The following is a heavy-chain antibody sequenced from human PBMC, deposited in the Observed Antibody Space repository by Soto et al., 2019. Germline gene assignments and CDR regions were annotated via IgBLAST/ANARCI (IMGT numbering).Heavy chain of an antibody. J-gene: IGHJ4*01. Sequence: GGSLRLSCATSGFTFNSYAMYWVRQAPGKGLEWLAVISYDGNNKYYADSVEGRFTISRDNSNNTLYLQMNSLRPEDMAVYYCVLTGYYLSFLDYWGQGALVTVS. CDR2: ISYDGNNK. CDR3: VLTGYYLSFLDY. D-gene: IGHD3-9*01. CDR1: GFTFNSYA. V-gene: IGHV3-30-3*01.